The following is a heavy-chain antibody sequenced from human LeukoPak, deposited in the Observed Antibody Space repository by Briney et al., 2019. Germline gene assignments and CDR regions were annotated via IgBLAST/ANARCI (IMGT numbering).Heavy chain of an antibody. CDR3: ARVTQTDYDFDY. CDR2: ISAYNGNT. V-gene: IGHV1-18*01. CDR1: GYTFTSSG. Sequence: ASVKVSCKASGYTFTSSGISWVRQAPGQGLEWMGWISAYNGNTDYAQKLQGRVTMTTDTSTSTAYMELRSLRSDDTAVYYCARVTQTDYDFDYWGQGTLVTVSS. J-gene: IGHJ4*02. D-gene: IGHD4-17*01.